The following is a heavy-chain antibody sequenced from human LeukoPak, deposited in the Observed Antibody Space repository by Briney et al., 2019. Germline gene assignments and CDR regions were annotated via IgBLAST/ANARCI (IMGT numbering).Heavy chain of an antibody. D-gene: IGHD2-2*01. J-gene: IGHJ5*02. Sequence: TLSLTCTVSGVSISSGGYYWSWIRQHPGKGLEWIGYIYYSGSTYYNPSLKSRVTISVDTSKNQFSLKLSSVTAADTAVYYCARGGYEGCSSTSCHNWFDPWGQGTLVTVSS. CDR1: GVSISSGGYY. CDR3: ARGGYEGCSSTSCHNWFDP. V-gene: IGHV4-31*03. CDR2: IYYSGST.